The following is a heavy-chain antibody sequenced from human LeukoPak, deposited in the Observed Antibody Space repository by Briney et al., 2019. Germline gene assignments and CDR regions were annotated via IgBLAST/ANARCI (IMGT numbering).Heavy chain of an antibody. Sequence: RPGGSLRLSCAASGFTFSIYAMTWVRQAPGKGLEWVSTIGGSGGSTYYADSVKGRFTVSRDNSKNTLYLQMNSLRAEDTAVYYCARDLRPYYDSSGAFDIWGQGTMVTVSS. V-gene: IGHV3-23*01. J-gene: IGHJ3*02. CDR1: GFTFSIYA. CDR2: IGGSGGST. CDR3: ARDLRPYYDSSGAFDI. D-gene: IGHD3-22*01.